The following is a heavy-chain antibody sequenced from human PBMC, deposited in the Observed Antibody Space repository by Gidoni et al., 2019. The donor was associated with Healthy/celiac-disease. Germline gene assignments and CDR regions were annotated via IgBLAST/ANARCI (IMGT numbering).Heavy chain of an antibody. CDR2: ICSGGST. J-gene: IGHJ4*02. D-gene: IGHD2-21*02. Sequence: EVHLVESGGGLVQSGGSLSVSGAASGFTDSSNSMSWVRKSPGKGLECVSVICSGGSTYYADSGKGRFTISRDNSKNTLYIQMNSWRAEDTAVYYCARAGEGDGLDYWGQGTLVTVSS. CDR3: ARAGEGDGLDY. CDR1: GFTDSSNS. V-gene: IGHV3-66*01.